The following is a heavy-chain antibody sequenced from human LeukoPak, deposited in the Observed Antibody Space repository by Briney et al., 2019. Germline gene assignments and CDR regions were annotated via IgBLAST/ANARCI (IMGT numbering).Heavy chain of an antibody. V-gene: IGHV3-21*01. CDR2: ISSSSSYI. CDR1: GFTFSSYS. Sequence: GGSLRLSCAASGFTFSSYSMNWVRQAPGKGQEWVSSISSSSSYIYYADSVKGRFTISKDNAKNSLYLQMNSLRAEDTAVYYCARVTLFDYDSSGYYTPLDYWGQGTLVTVSS. J-gene: IGHJ4*02. D-gene: IGHD3-22*01. CDR3: ARVTLFDYDSSGYYTPLDY.